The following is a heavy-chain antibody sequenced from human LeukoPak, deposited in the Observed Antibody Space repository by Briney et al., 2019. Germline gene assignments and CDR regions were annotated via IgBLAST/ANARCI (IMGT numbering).Heavy chain of an antibody. CDR3: ARGNDYVWGSYRYTIQVAAPYYYYYGMDV. CDR1: GGTFISYA. Sequence: SVKVSCKASGGTFISYAISWVRQAPGQGLEWMGGIIPIFGTANYAQKFQGRVTITADKSTRTAYMELSSLRSEDTAVYYCARGNDYVWGSYRYTIQVAAPYYYYYGMDVWGKGTTVTVSS. CDR2: IIPIFGTA. J-gene: IGHJ6*04. V-gene: IGHV1-69*06. D-gene: IGHD3-16*02.